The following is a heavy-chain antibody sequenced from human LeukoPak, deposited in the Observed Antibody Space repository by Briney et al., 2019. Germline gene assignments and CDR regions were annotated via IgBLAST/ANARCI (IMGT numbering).Heavy chain of an antibody. V-gene: IGHV4-39*01. J-gene: IGHJ5*02. CDR2: IYYSGST. Sequence: PSETLSLTCTVSGGSISSSSYYWGWIRQPPGKGLEWIGSIYYSGSTYYNPPLKSRVTISVDTSKNQFSLKLSSVTAADTAVYYCASYYDFWSGFWFDPWGQGTLVTVSS. CDR3: ASYYDFWSGFWFDP. D-gene: IGHD3-3*01. CDR1: GGSISSSSYY.